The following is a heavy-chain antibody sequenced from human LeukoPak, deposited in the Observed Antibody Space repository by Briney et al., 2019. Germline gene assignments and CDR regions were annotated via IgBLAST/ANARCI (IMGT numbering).Heavy chain of an antibody. CDR2: IHYSGST. CDR1: GGSISSYY. CDR3: ARRPGGGSIDY. Sequence: SETLSLTCTVSGGSISSYYWSWIRQPPGRGLEWIASIHYSGSTYYNPSLKSRVTLSLDTSKNQFSLKLSSVTAADTAVYYCARRPGGGSIDYWGQGTLVTVSS. V-gene: IGHV4-39*01. D-gene: IGHD3-16*01. J-gene: IGHJ4*02.